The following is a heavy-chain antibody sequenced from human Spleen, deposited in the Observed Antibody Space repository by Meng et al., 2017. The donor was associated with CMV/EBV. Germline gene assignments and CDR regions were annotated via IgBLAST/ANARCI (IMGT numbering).Heavy chain of an antibody. V-gene: IGHV7-4-1*01. CDR3: SRDVGGGFCGENCSGDS. CDR1: GYTFTSYA. CDR2: INTNTGNP. J-gene: IGHJ4*02. D-gene: IGHD2-15*01. Sequence: ASVKVSCKASGYTFTSYAMNWVRQAPGQGLEWMGWINTNTGNPTYAQGFTGRFVFSLDTSVSTAYLQICSLEAEDTAIYYCSRDVGGGFCGENCSGDSWGQGTLVTVSS.